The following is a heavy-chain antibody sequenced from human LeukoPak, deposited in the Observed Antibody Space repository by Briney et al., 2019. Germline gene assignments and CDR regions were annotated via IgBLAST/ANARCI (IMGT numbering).Heavy chain of an antibody. Sequence: SGGSLRLSCAASGFTFSSYTINWVRQAPGKGLQGCSSISSSSSYIYYADSVKGRFTISRDNAKNSLYLQMNSLRAEDTAVYYCARAVSSGWPKDYFDYWGQGTLVTVSS. CDR2: ISSSSSYI. J-gene: IGHJ4*02. V-gene: IGHV3-21*01. CDR3: ARAVSSGWPKDYFDY. CDR1: GFTFSSYT. D-gene: IGHD6-19*01.